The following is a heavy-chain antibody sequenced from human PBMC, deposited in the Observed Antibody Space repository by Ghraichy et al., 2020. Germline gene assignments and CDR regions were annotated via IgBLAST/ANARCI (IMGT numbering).Heavy chain of an antibody. J-gene: IGHJ4*02. V-gene: IGHV4-31*03. D-gene: IGHD3-10*01. CDR1: RDSINSDDYY. Sequence: NLSLTRTVSRDSINSDDYYCSWTRQHPQRCLEWVGYISYNGRADYNPSLKSRLLISIDTSENQFSLRLTSVTAADTATYYCARLRVAMVRGVPYFDSWGQGTLVTVSS. CDR2: ISYNGRA. CDR3: ARLRVAMVRGVPYFDS.